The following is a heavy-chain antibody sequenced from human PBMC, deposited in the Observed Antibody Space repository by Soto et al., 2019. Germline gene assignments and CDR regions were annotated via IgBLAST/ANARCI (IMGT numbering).Heavy chain of an antibody. CDR2: INHSGST. CDR3: AVGYYFDY. V-gene: IGHV4-34*01. CDR1: GGSFSGYY. J-gene: IGHJ4*02. Sequence: SETLSLTCAVYGGSFSGYYWSWIRQPPGKGLEWIGEINHSGSTNYNPSLKSRVTISVDTSKNQFSLKLSSVTAADTAVYYCAVGYYFDYWGQGTLVTVSS. D-gene: IGHD1-26*01.